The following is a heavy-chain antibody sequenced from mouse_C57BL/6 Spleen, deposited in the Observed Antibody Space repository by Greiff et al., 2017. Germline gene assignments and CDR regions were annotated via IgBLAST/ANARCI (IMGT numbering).Heavy chain of an antibody. D-gene: IGHD3-2*02. CDR2: IYPRSGNT. V-gene: IGHV1-81*01. CDR3: ARKDSSGYDYYAMDY. CDR1: GYTFTSYG. Sequence: VQLQQSGAELARPGASVKLSCKASGYTFTSYGISWVKQRTGQGLEWIGEIYPRSGNTYYNEKFKGKATLTADKSSSTAYMELRSLTSEDSAVYFCARKDSSGYDYYAMDYWGQGTSGTVSS. J-gene: IGHJ4*01.